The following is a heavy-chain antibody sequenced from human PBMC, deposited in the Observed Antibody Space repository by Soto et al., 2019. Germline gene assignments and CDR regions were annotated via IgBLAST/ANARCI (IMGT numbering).Heavy chain of an antibody. D-gene: IGHD2-2*01. CDR2: ISAYNGNT. CDR1: GYTFTSYG. Sequence: ASVKVSCQASGYTFTSYGISWVRQAPGQGLEWMGWISAYNGNTNYAQKLQGRVTMTTDTSTSTAYMELRSLRSDDTAVYYCVRRYCSSTSCYPPYGMDVWGQGTTVTVSS. V-gene: IGHV1-18*01. CDR3: VRRYCSSTSCYPPYGMDV. J-gene: IGHJ6*02.